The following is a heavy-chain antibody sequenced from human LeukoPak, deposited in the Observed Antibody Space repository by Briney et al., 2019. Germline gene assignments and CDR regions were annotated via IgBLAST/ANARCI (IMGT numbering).Heavy chain of an antibody. J-gene: IGHJ4*02. Sequence: GGSLRLSCAASGFTFSSYSMNWVRQAPGKGLEWVSSISSSSSYIYYADSVKGRFTISRATATSSLYMQMNSLRAEDTAVYYCARDRGYSGYDAFLDYWGQGTLVTVSS. V-gene: IGHV3-21*01. CDR2: ISSSSSYI. CDR1: GFTFSSYS. CDR3: ARDRGYSGYDAFLDY. D-gene: IGHD5-12*01.